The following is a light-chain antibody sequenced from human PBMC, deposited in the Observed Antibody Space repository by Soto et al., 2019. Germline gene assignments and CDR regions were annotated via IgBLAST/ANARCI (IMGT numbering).Light chain of an antibody. CDR1: SSDVGSYDL. J-gene: IGLJ3*02. V-gene: IGLV2-23*01. CDR2: EDS. CDR3: CSYAGSSIWV. Sequence: QSALTQPASVSGSPGQSITISFTGTSSDVGSYDLVSWYQQHPGKAPKLMIYEDSKRPSGVSNRFSGSKSGNTASLTISGLQAEDEADYYCCSYAGSSIWVFGGGTKLTVL.